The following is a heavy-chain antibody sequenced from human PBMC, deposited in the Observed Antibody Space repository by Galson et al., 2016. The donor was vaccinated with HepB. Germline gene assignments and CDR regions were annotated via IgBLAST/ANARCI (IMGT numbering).Heavy chain of an antibody. Sequence: TLSLTCTVSGGSISSGRYYWSWIRQPAGKGLEWIGRIHTSGSTNYNSSLNSRVTISIDTSKNQFSLNLTSVTAADTAVYYCGRSWTHSVVMDWGQGTLVTVSS. J-gene: IGHJ4*02. CDR3: GRSWTHSVVMD. V-gene: IGHV4-61*02. D-gene: IGHD4-23*01. CDR2: IHTSGST. CDR1: GGSISSGRYY.